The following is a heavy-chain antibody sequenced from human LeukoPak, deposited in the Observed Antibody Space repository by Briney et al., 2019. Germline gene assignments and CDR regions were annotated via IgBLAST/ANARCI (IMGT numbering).Heavy chain of an antibody. D-gene: IGHD3-9*01. CDR3: ATDVLRYFDWLLDY. V-gene: IGHV1-24*01. Sequence: GGSLRLSCAASGFTFSSYSMHWVRQAPGKGLEWMGGFDPEDGETIYAQKFQGRVTMTEDTSTDTAYMELSSLRSEDTAVYYCATDVLRYFDWLLDYWGQGTLVTVSS. CDR2: FDPEDGET. CDR1: GFTFSSYS. J-gene: IGHJ4*02.